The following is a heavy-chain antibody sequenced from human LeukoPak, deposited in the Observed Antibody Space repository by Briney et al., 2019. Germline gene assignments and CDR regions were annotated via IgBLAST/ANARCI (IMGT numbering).Heavy chain of an antibody. CDR2: ISSDGNSI. CDR1: GFTFSSYW. V-gene: IGHV3-74*01. D-gene: IGHD6-19*01. Sequence: WGSLRLSCAASGFTFSSYWMHWVRQAPEKGLVWVSRISSDGNSISYADSVKGRFTISRDNAKNTLYLQMNSLRAEDTAVYYCARDGYSSGWYYFDYWGQGTLVTVSS. J-gene: IGHJ4*02. CDR3: ARDGYSSGWYYFDY.